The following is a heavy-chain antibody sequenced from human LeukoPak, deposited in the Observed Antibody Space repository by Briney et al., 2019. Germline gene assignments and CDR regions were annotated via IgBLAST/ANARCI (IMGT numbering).Heavy chain of an antibody. V-gene: IGHV3-30*02. D-gene: IGHD4-17*01. J-gene: IGHJ4*02. CDR3: AKEIWPTVTTPGHTHFDY. CDR1: GFTFSSYA. Sequence: PGGSLRLSRAASGFTFSSYAMSWVRQAPGKGLEWVAFIRYDGRNKYYADSVKGRFTISRDNSKNTLCLQMNSLRAEDTAVYYCAKEIWPTVTTPGHTHFDYWGQGTLVTVSS. CDR2: IRYDGRNK.